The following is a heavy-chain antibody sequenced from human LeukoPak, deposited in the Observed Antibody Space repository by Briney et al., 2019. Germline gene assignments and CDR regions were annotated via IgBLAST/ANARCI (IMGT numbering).Heavy chain of an antibody. D-gene: IGHD1-14*01. CDR2: MNPKSGYT. V-gene: IGHV1-8*01. Sequence: ASVKVSCKASGYTFTTYDISWVRQATGQGLEWMGWMNPKSGYTGYAQKFQGRVTMTRNISISTAYMELSRLTSEDTAVYYCARVSPDSDPWGQGTLVTVSS. CDR1: GYTFTTYD. J-gene: IGHJ5*02. CDR3: ARVSPDSDP.